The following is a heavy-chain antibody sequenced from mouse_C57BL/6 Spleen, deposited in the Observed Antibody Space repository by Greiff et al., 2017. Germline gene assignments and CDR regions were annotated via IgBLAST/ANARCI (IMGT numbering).Heavy chain of an antibody. V-gene: IGHV1-82*01. J-gene: IGHJ2*01. D-gene: IGHD3-1*01. CDR2: IYPGDGDT. Sequence: VKLQESGPELVKPGASVKISCKASGYAFSSSWMNWVKQRPGKGLEWIGRIYPGDGDTNYNGKFKGKATLTADKSSSTAYMQLSSLTSEDSAVYFCARGRVPGANDFDYWGQGTTLTVSS. CDR1: GYAFSSSW. CDR3: ARGRVPGANDFDY.